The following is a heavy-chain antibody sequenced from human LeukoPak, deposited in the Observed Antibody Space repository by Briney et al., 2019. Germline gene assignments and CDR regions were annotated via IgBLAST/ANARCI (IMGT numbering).Heavy chain of an antibody. J-gene: IGHJ4*02. CDR3: ARALWGELPDY. D-gene: IGHD1-26*01. CDR1: GFTFSSYA. Sequence: GGSLRLSCAASGFTFSSYAMSWVRQAPGKGLEWVSAISGSGGSTYYADSVKGRFTISRHNSKNTLYLQMNSLRAEDTAVYHCARALWGELPDYWGQGTLVTVSS. V-gene: IGHV3-23*01. CDR2: ISGSGGST.